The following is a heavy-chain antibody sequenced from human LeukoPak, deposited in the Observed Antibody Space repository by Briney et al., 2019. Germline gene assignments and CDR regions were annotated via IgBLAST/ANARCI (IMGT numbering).Heavy chain of an antibody. D-gene: IGHD6-6*01. CDR3: ASARSSSSFDY. V-gene: IGHV4-61*02. Sequence: SETLSLTCTVSGGSISSRGYYWSWIRQPGGKRLEWIGRLHASGSTLYNPSLKSRVTLSVDTSKNNFSLRLDSVAAADTAVYYCASARSSSSFDYWGQGHLVTVSS. CDR1: GGSISSRGYY. CDR2: LHASGST. J-gene: IGHJ4*02.